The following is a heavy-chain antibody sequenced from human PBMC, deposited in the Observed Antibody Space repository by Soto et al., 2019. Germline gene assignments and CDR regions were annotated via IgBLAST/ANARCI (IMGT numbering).Heavy chain of an antibody. CDR2: IHYSGST. CDR1: GGSISIGTDY. CDR3: ARGYGRNFDY. D-gene: IGHD5-18*01. V-gene: IGHV4-39*07. Sequence: SETLSLTCDVSGGSISIGTDYWGWIRQPPGKGLEWIGNIHYSGSTNYNPSLKSRVTISADTSKNQFSLKLSSVTAADTAVYYCARGYGRNFDYWGQGTLVTVSS. J-gene: IGHJ4*02.